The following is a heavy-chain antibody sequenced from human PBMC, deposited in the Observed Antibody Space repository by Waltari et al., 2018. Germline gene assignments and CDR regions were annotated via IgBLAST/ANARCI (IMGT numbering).Heavy chain of an antibody. CDR1: GSTFSNWI. Sequence: VVSGGGVVQPGRSPRVSCAAPGSTFSNWIIHWVRQATGKGLEWVAAMSYDGISRYYADSVKGRFTIGGDDSKNTVYLQIDSLRPEDTAVYYCAREGGTSGYSGYFDHWGQGTLVTVSS. CDR3: AREGGTSGYSGYFDH. CDR2: MSYDGISR. J-gene: IGHJ4*02. V-gene: IGHV3-30*01. D-gene: IGHD2-15*01.